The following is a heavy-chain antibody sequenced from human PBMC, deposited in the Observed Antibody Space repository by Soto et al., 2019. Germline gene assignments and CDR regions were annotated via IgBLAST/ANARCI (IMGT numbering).Heavy chain of an antibody. CDR3: AKDGIEYSSGWSLATKKSTTHILDY. Sequence: GGSLRLSCAASGFTFSSYGMHWVRQAPGKGLEWVAVISYDGSNKYYADSVKGRFTISRDNSKNTLYLQMNSLRAEDTAVYYCAKDGIEYSSGWSLATKKSTTHILDYWGQGTLVTVSS. V-gene: IGHV3-30*18. J-gene: IGHJ4*02. D-gene: IGHD6-19*01. CDR1: GFTFSSYG. CDR2: ISYDGSNK.